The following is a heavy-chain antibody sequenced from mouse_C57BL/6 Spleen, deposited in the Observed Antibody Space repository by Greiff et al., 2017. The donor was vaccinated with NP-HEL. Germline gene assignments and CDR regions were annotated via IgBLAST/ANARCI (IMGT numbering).Heavy chain of an antibody. CDR1: GFSLTSYG. J-gene: IGHJ3*01. Sequence: VQLQESGPGLVAPSQSLSITCTVSGFSLTSYGVGWVRQPPGKGLEWLGVIWGGGSTNYNSALMSRLSISKDNSKSQVFLKMNSLQTDDTAMYYCAKGLTGTGAYWGQGTLVTVSA. CDR3: AKGLTGTGAY. V-gene: IGHV2-9*01. CDR2: IWGGGST. D-gene: IGHD4-1*01.